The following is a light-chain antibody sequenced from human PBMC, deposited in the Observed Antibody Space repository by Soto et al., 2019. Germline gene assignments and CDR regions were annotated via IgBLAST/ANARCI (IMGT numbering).Light chain of an antibody. J-gene: IGLJ1*01. CDR3: TSFTSDNLYV. V-gene: IGLV2-14*02. CDR2: HVS. CDR1: SSDVGSYNL. Sequence: QSVLTQPASVSGSPGQSITISCTGTSSDVGSYNLVSWYQQHPGKAPKLMIYHVSNRPSGVSNRFSGSKSGNTASLTISGLQAEDEADYFCTSFTSDNLYVFGTGTKVTVL.